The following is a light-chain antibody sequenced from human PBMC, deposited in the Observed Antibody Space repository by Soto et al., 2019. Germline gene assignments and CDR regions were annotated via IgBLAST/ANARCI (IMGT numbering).Light chain of an antibody. CDR2: GAS. CDR3: QQYGSVFT. V-gene: IGKV1-33*01. CDR1: QGITNY. Sequence: SHMTQTPSSLSASVGDRVTITCQASQGITNYLNWYQKKPGEAPKLLNYGASNLETGVPSRFSGSGSGTDFTFTISILQAEDIAKYFCQQYGSVFTFGQGTRLEIK. J-gene: IGKJ5*01.